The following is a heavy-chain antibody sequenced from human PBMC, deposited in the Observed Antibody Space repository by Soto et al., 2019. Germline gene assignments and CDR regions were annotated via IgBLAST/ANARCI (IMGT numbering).Heavy chain of an antibody. V-gene: IGHV4-39*01. CDR1: GGPISSSGHY. CDR3: SRHYCSGGSCYYYGMDV. CDR2: IHYSGDA. Sequence: SETLSLTCTVSGGPISSSGHYWGWVRQPPGKGLEWIGTIHYSGDAYYNPSLKSRVSISVDTSKSQFSLKLNSVTAADTALYYCSRHYCSGGSCYYYGMDVWGQGTTVTVSS. D-gene: IGHD2-15*01. J-gene: IGHJ6*02.